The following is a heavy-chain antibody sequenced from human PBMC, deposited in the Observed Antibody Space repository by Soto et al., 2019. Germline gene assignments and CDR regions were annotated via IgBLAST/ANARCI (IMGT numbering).Heavy chain of an antibody. CDR2: ISASNGNT. V-gene: IGHV1-18*01. J-gene: IGHJ4*02. CDR1: GYTFTTYG. Sequence: ASVNVSCKASGYTFTTYGISWVRQAPGQGLEWMGWISASNGNTNYAQKLQGRVTMTTDTSTSTVYMELRSLRSDDTAVYYCARHYGSGSPADYWGQGTLVTVSS. D-gene: IGHD3-10*01. CDR3: ARHYGSGSPADY.